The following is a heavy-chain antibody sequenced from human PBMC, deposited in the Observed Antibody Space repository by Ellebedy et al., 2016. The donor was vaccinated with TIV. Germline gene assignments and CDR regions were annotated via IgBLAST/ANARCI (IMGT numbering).Heavy chain of an antibody. CDR2: INPNTGDT. CDR3: AREDYDILTGYSHGLDV. J-gene: IGHJ6*02. V-gene: IGHV1-2*02. D-gene: IGHD3-9*01. Sequence: ASVKVSCKASGYTFSGYFMHWVRQAPGQGLEWMGWINPNTGDTNYAQKFQGRVTMTRDTPISTAYIELRRLISDDTAVYYSAREDYDILTGYSHGLDVWGQGTTVTVSS. CDR1: GYTFSGYF.